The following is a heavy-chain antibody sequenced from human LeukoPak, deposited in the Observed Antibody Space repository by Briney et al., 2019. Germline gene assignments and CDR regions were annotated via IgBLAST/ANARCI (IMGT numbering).Heavy chain of an antibody. D-gene: IGHD6-13*01. CDR3: AKDSDWAAAGPGEYYFDY. Sequence: GGSLRLSCAASGFTFSSYWMHWVRQAPGKGLEWVSGISWNSGSIGYADSVKGRFTISRDNAKNSLYLQMNSLRAEDTALYYCAKDSDWAAAGPGEYYFDYWGQGTLVTVSS. CDR1: GFTFSSYW. V-gene: IGHV3-9*01. J-gene: IGHJ4*02. CDR2: ISWNSGSI.